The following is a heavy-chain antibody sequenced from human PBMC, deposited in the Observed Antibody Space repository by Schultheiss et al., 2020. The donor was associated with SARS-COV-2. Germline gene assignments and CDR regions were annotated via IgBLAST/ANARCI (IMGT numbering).Heavy chain of an antibody. CDR2: IIPIFGTA. CDR1: GGTFSSYA. Sequence: SVKVSCKASGGTFSSYAISWVRQAPGQGLEWMGGIIPIFGTANYAQKFQGRVTITRDTSASTAYMELSSLRSEDTAVYYCARAKPEWLLLPFDYWGQGTLVTVSS. J-gene: IGHJ4*02. D-gene: IGHD3-22*01. V-gene: IGHV1-69*05. CDR3: ARAKPEWLLLPFDY.